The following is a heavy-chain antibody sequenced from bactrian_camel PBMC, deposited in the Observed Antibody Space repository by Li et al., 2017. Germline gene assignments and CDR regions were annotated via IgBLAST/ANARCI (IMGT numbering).Heavy chain of an antibody. Sequence: HVQLVESGGGSVQAGGSLRLSCAASGSAASSLYMAWFRQAPGNEREGVAYIAINGGTDYTYSVAGRFTISRDNAQNTLYLQMNTLKTEDTAVYYCATEKKGTWAEYNYWGQGTQVTVS. CDR2: IAINGGT. V-gene: IGHV3S55*01. J-gene: IGHJ4*01. D-gene: IGHD5*01. CDR3: ATEKKGTWAEYNY. CDR1: GSAASSLY.